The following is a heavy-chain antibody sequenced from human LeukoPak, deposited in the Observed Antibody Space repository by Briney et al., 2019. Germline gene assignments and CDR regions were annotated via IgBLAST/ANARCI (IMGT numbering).Heavy chain of an antibody. CDR3: ATAYSSSWYYFDY. CDR1: GYTLTELS. J-gene: IGHJ4*02. V-gene: IGHV1-24*01. D-gene: IGHD6-13*01. Sequence: ASVKVSCKVSGYTLTELSMHWLRQAPGKGLEWMGGFDPEDGETIYAQKFQGRVTMTEDTSTDTAYMELSSLRSEDTAVYYCATAYSSSWYYFDYWGQGTLVTVSS. CDR2: FDPEDGET.